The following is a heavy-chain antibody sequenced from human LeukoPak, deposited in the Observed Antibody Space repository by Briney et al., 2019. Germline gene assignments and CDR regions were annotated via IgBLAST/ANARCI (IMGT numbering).Heavy chain of an antibody. V-gene: IGHV1-8*01. J-gene: IGHJ3*02. Sequence: ASVKVSCKASGYTFTSYDINWVRQATGQGLEWMGWMNPNSGNTGYAQKFQGRVTMTRNTSISTAYMELSSLRSEDTAVCYCARVHYGGNVDAFDIWGQGTMVTVSS. D-gene: IGHD4-23*01. CDR3: ARVHYGGNVDAFDI. CDR1: GYTFTSYD. CDR2: MNPNSGNT.